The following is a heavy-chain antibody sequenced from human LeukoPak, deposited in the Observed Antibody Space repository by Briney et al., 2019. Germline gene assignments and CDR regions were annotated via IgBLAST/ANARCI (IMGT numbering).Heavy chain of an antibody. D-gene: IGHD5-12*01. CDR2: IYYTGST. V-gene: IGHV4-31*03. J-gene: IGHJ4*02. Sequence: SQTLSLTCTVSGGSISSGGYYWSWIRQHPGKGLEWIGYIYYTGSTSYNPSLKSRLTISVDTSKNQFSLKLTSVTAADTAVYFCARASGGRGYSGYEFGYWGQGTLVTVSS. CDR3: ARASGGRGYSGYEFGY. CDR1: GGSISSGGYY.